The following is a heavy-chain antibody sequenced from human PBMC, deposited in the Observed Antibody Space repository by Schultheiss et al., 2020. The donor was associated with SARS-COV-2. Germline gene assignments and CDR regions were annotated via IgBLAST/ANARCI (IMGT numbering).Heavy chain of an antibody. D-gene: IGHD4-11*01. CDR1: GYSISSGYY. CDR2: IYHSGST. Sequence: SETLSLTCAVSGYSISSGYYWGWIRQPPGKGLEWIGSIYHSGSTYYNPSLKSRVTISVDTSRNQFSLKLSSVTAADTAVYYCARDRYSNWAYYYYIDVWGKGTTVTVSS. V-gene: IGHV4-38-2*02. J-gene: IGHJ6*03. CDR3: ARDRYSNWAYYYYIDV.